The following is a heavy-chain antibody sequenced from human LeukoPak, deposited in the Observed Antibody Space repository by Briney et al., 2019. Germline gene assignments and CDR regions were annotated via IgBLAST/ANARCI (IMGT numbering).Heavy chain of an antibody. J-gene: IGHJ4*02. V-gene: IGHV3-30*08. CDR2: ISYDGSNK. CDR3: ARSESRWFGESLDY. CDR1: AFTFSSYA. Sequence: GESLRLSCAASAFTFSSYAMHWVRQAPGKGLEWVAVISYDGSNKYYADSVKGRFTISRDNSKNTLYLQMNSLRAEDTAVYYCARSESRWFGESLDYWGQGTLVTVSS. D-gene: IGHD3-10*01.